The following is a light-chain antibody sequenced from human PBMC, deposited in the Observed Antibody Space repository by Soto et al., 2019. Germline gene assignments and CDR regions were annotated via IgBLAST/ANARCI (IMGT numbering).Light chain of an antibody. CDR2: GAS. V-gene: IGKV3-20*01. CDR1: QSVSSSY. CDR3: QQCGSSPLS. J-gene: IGKJ1*01. Sequence: EIVLTQSPGTLSLSPGERATLSCRASQSVSSSYLAWYQHKPGQAPRLLIYGASSRATGIPDKFSGSGSGTDFTVTISRLEPEDFAVYYCQQCGSSPLSFGQGTKVEIK.